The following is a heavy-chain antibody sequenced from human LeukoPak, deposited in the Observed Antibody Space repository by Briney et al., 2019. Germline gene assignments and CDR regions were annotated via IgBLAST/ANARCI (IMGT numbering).Heavy chain of an antibody. D-gene: IGHD3-16*01. CDR3: ARDATPDGIIFDY. Sequence: GGSLRLSCAASGFTFSSHWMNWVRQAPGKGLEWVANINQDGSGKYYVDSVKGRFTISRDNAKNSLYLQMNSLRAEDTAVYYCARDATPDGIIFDYWGQGTLVTVSS. CDR1: GFTFSSHW. V-gene: IGHV3-7*05. CDR2: INQDGSGK. J-gene: IGHJ4*02.